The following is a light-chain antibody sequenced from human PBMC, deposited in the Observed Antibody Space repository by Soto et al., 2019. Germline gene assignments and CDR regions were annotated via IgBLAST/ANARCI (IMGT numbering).Light chain of an antibody. CDR2: EVN. CDR3: SSYAGSSNV. CDR1: SSDVGGYNY. J-gene: IGLJ1*01. Sequence: QSALTQHPSASGSPGQSVAISCTGTSSDVGGYNYVSWYQQHPGKAPKLMIYEVNKRPSGVPDRFSGSKSGNTASLTVPGLQAEDEADYYCSSYAGSSNVFGTGTKVTVL. V-gene: IGLV2-8*01.